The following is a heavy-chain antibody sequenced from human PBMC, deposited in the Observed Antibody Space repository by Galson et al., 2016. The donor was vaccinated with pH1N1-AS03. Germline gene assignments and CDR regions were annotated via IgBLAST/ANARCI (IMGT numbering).Heavy chain of an antibody. D-gene: IGHD3-3*02. CDR1: GASVISGSYY. CDR2: ISYSGST. J-gene: IGHJ4*02. V-gene: IGHV4-61*01. Sequence: ETLSLTCTVSGASVISGSYYWSWIRQPPGERLEWIGYISYSGSTNYNPSLKSRVTISVDTSNNQFSLRLSSVTAADTAAYFCSSTPYYPFWSGYTPLAFWGQGTLVTVSS. CDR3: SSTPYYPFWSGYTPLAF.